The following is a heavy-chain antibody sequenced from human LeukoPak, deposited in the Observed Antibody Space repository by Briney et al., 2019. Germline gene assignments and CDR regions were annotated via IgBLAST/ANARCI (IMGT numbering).Heavy chain of an antibody. CDR1: GYTFTGYY. Sequence: ASVKVSCKASGYTFTGYYMHWLRQAPGQGLEWMGWINPNSGGTNYAQKFQGRVTMTRDTSISTAYMELSRLRSDDTAVYYCAREPANSSSPPVSPDYWGQGTLVTVSS. V-gene: IGHV1-2*02. D-gene: IGHD6-13*01. CDR2: INPNSGGT. J-gene: IGHJ4*02. CDR3: AREPANSSSPPVSPDY.